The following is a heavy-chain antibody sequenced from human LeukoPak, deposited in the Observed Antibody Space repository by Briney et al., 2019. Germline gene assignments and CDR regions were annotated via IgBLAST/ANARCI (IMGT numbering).Heavy chain of an antibody. J-gene: IGHJ2*01. V-gene: IGHV3-13*01. CDR2: IGDGGVT. CDR3: VREIFLGAAVGKYNWHSYL. D-gene: IGHD6-13*01. Sequence: SGGSLRLSCAAAGFTFSTSDLHWDRHGTGKSLDGVSAIGDGGVTYYSDSVRGRSTISRENAKNSLYLQMNSLRAGDTAVYYCVREIFLGAAVGKYNWHSYLCGRGTPVTVSS. CDR1: GFTFSTSD.